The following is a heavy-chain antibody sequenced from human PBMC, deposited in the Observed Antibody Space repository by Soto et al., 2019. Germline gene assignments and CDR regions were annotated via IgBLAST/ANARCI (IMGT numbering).Heavy chain of an antibody. D-gene: IGHD6-6*01. J-gene: IGHJ4*02. V-gene: IGHV4-34*01. Sequence: SETLSLTCAVYGGSFSGYYWSWIRQPPGKGLEWIGEINHSGSTNYNPSLKSRVTISVDTSKNQFSLKLSSVTAADTAVYYCERGGFSSSSLYYFDYWGQGTLVTVYS. CDR1: GGSFSGYY. CDR2: INHSGST. CDR3: ERGGFSSSSLYYFDY.